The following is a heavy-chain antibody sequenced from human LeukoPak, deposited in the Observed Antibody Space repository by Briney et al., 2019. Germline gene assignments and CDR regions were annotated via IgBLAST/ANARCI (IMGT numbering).Heavy chain of an antibody. CDR3: AIMHPYYDGNGYWVQ. J-gene: IGHJ4*02. V-gene: IGHV3-7*03. D-gene: IGHD3-22*01. CDR2: IKQDGSEK. Sequence: PTGGSLRLSCAASGFTFSSYWMHWVRQAPGKGLEWVANIKQDGSEKYYVDSVKGRFTISRDNAKNSLYLQMNSLRAEDTALYYCAIMHPYYDGNGYWVQWGQGTLVTVSS. CDR1: GFTFSSYW.